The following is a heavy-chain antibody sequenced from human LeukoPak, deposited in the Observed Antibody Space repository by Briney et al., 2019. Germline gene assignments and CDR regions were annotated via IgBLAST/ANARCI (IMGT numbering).Heavy chain of an antibody. CDR1: GFTFSSYG. CDR3: ARTECGGDCYTDY. Sequence: GGSLRLSCAASGFTFSSYGMHWVRQAPGKGLGWVAGIWYDGSNKYYVDCVKGRFTISRDNSKNTLYLQMNSLRAEDTALYYCARTECGGDCYTDYWGQGTLVTVSS. D-gene: IGHD2-21*02. V-gene: IGHV3-33*01. CDR2: IWYDGSNK. J-gene: IGHJ4*02.